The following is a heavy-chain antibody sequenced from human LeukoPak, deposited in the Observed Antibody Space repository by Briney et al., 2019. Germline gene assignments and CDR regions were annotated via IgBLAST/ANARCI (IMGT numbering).Heavy chain of an antibody. CDR3: ARESGLDYYESSGYFPFDT. V-gene: IGHV4-4*07. CDR1: SGSMNSFY. Sequence: PSETLSLTCTVSSGSMNSFYWNWIRQPAGKGPEWIGRIYGTGTTNYNPPLKSRAPMSMETSNNQFSLRLTSVTAADTAVYYCARESGLDYYESSGYFPFDTRGQGTLVTVSS. J-gene: IGHJ4*02. D-gene: IGHD3-22*01. CDR2: IYGTGTT.